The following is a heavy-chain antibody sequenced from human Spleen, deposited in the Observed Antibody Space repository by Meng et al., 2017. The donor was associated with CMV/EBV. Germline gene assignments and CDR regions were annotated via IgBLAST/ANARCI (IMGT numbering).Heavy chain of an antibody. CDR1: GYNFANYW. J-gene: IGHJ4*02. CDR2: IYPGDSDT. Sequence: KVSCKGSGYNFANYWIGWVRQMPGKGLEWMGIIYPGDSDTRYSPSFQGQVTISADKSISTAYLQWSSLKASDTAMYYCARQWDQDYWGQGTLVTVSS. V-gene: IGHV5-51*01. CDR3: ARQWDQDY. D-gene: IGHD1-26*01.